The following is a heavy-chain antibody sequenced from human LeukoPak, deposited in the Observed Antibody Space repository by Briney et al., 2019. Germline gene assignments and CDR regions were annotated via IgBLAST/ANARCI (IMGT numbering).Heavy chain of an antibody. CDR3: AREPIYDSSGYRGDY. CDR1: GYTFTGYY. D-gene: IGHD3-22*01. V-gene: IGHV1-2*02. CDR2: INPNSGGT. J-gene: IGHJ4*02. Sequence: ASVKVSCKASGYTFTGYYMHWVRQAPGQGRDWMGWINPNSGGTNYAQEFQGRVTITRDTSISTAYMELSRLRSDDTAVYYCAREPIYDSSGYRGDYWGQGTLVTVSS.